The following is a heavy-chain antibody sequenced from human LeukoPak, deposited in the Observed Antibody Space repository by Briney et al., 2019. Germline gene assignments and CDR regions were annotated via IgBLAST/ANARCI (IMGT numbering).Heavy chain of an antibody. Sequence: GASVKVSCKASGYTFTSYGISWVRQAPGQGLEWMGWISAYNGNTNYAQKLQGRVTMTTDTSTSTAYMELRSLRSDDTAVYYCAGGESYSSSWYRPAYYYYGMDVWGQGTTVTVSS. CDR3: AGGESYSSSWYRPAYYYYGMDV. CDR2: ISAYNGNT. J-gene: IGHJ6*02. CDR1: GYTFTSYG. V-gene: IGHV1-18*01. D-gene: IGHD6-13*01.